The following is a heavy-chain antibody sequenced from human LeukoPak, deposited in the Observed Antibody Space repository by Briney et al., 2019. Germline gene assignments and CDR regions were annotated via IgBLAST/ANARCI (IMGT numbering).Heavy chain of an antibody. D-gene: IGHD6-13*01. CDR1: GYSISSGYY. J-gene: IGHJ6*02. V-gene: IGHV4-38-2*02. Sequence: SETLSLTCAVSGYSISSGYYWGWIRQPPGKGLEWIGSIYHSGSTYYNPSLKSRVTISVDTSKNQFSLKLSSVTAADTAVYYCARDRPGYSSSWYRPATAIYYYYYYGMDVWGQGTTVTVSS. CDR2: IYHSGST. CDR3: ARDRPGYSSSWYRPATAIYYYYYYGMDV.